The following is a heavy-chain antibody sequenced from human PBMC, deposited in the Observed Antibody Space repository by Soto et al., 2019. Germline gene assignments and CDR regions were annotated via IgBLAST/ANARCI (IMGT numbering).Heavy chain of an antibody. Sequence: PGGSLRLSCAASGFTFSSCAMNWVRQAPGKGLEWVSTISGSGVSTYYADSVKGRFTISRDNSKNTLYLQMNSLRAEDTAVYYCAKDRQGSYFDDWGQGTLVTVSS. CDR3: AKDRQGSYFDD. J-gene: IGHJ4*02. CDR2: ISGSGVST. V-gene: IGHV3-23*01. D-gene: IGHD1-26*01. CDR1: GFTFSSCA.